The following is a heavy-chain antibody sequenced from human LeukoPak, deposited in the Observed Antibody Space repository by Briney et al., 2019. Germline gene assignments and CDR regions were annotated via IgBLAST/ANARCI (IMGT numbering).Heavy chain of an antibody. CDR2: ISSSSSYI. J-gene: IGHJ4*02. V-gene: IGHV3-21*01. CDR1: GFTFSSYS. D-gene: IGHD3-22*01. CDR3: AITPYYYDSSGSSWGGY. Sequence: GGSLRLSCAASGFTFSSYSMNWVRQAPGKGLEWVSSISSSSSYIYYADSVKGRFTISRDNAKNTLYLQMNSLRAEDTAVYYCAITPYYYDSSGSSWGGYWGQGTLVTVSS.